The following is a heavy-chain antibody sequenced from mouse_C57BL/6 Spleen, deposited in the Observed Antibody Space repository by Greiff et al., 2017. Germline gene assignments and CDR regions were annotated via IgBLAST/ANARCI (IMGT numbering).Heavy chain of an antibody. CDR3: ARHEGSPYYGSSYCFDY. D-gene: IGHD1-1*01. CDR1: GYTFTEYT. CDR2: FYPGSGSI. V-gene: IGHV1-62-2*01. J-gene: IGHJ2*01. Sequence: VQLQESGAELVKPGASVKLSCKASGYTFTEYTIHWVKQRSGQGLEWIGWFYPGSGSIKYNEKFKDKATLTADKSSSTVYMGLSRLTSEDSAVYFCARHEGSPYYGSSYCFDYWGQGTTLTVSS.